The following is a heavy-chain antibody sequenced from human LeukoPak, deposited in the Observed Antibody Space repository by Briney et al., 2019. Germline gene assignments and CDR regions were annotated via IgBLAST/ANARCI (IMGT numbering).Heavy chain of an antibody. Sequence: GGSLRLSCTAFGFTFGENAMIWFRQSPGKGLEWVSLSRSRAHGGTTEYAASVMGRFTMSRDDSKNIAYLQMNSLETEDTAVYYCSRVERSSINNYYYYYMAVWGKGTSVTVSS. V-gene: IGHV3-49*03. J-gene: IGHJ6*03. D-gene: IGHD2-2*01. CDR3: SRVERSSINNYYYYYMAV. CDR2: SRSRAHGGTT. CDR1: GFTFGENA.